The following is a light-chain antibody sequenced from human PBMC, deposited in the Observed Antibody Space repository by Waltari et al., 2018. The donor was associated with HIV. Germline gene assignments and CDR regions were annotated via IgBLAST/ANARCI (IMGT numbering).Light chain of an antibody. CDR1: SSNIGAGYD. V-gene: IGLV1-40*01. CDR2: RNR. CDR3: QSYDSSLSGGV. Sequence: QSVLTQPPSVSGAPGPRVTISCTGSSSNIGAGYDVHWYQQLPGTAPTLLVCRNRKRTSGVPDLFSGSKSGTSASLAITGLQAEDEADYYCQSYDSSLSGGVFGGGTRLTVL. J-gene: IGLJ2*01.